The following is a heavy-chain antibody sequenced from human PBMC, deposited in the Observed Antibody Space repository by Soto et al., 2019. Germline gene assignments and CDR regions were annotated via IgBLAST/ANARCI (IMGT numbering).Heavy chain of an antibody. V-gene: IGHV4-39*01. CDR2: VYQSGTT. J-gene: IGHJ4*02. Sequence: PSETLSLTCSVSGASISTSSDFWGWIRQAPGKGLEWIGNVYQSGTTRLNPSLKSRVSIFVDRSKNQFSLELNSATAADRAVYYCARQHESTSYFDYWGQGILVTLSS. D-gene: IGHD2-2*01. CDR3: ARQHESTSYFDY. CDR1: GASISTSSDF.